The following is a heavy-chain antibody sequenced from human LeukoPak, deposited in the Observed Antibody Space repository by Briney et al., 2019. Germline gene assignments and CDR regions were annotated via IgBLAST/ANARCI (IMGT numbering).Heavy chain of an antibody. J-gene: IGHJ6*03. V-gene: IGHV1-46*01. D-gene: IGHD3-3*01. CDR1: GYTFTSYY. CDR2: INPSGGST. Sequence: ASVKVSCKASGYTFTSYYMHWVRQAPGQGLEWMGIINPSGGSTSYAQKFQGRVTMTRDMSTSTVYMELSSLRSEDTAVYYCARGLWGDFWSGDYYYYYMDVWGEGTTVTVSS. CDR3: ARGLWGDFWSGDYYYYYMDV.